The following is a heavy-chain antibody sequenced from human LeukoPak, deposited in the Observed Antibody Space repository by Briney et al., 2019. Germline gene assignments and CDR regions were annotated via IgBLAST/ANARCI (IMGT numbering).Heavy chain of an antibody. J-gene: IGHJ4*02. CDR2: IKQDGSEK. Sequence: PGGSLRLSCAASEFTSSTYRMTWVRQAPGKGLEWVANIKQDGSEKYYVDSVKGRFTISRDNAKNSLYLQMNSLRAEDTAVYYCASGSGWIFDYWGQGTLVTVSS. V-gene: IGHV3-7*02. D-gene: IGHD6-19*01. CDR1: EFTSSTYR. CDR3: ASGSGWIFDY.